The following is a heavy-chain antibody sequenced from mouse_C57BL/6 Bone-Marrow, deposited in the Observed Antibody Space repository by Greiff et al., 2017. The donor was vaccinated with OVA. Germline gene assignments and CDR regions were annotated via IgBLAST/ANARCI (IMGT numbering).Heavy chain of an antibody. V-gene: IGHV3-5*01. Sequence: VQLQQSGPGLVKPSQTVFLTCTVTGISITTGNYRWSWIRQFPGNKLEWIGYIYYSGTITYNPSLTSRTTITRDTPKNQFFLEMNSLTAEDTATYYGARDKDYDGVAFDYWGQGTTLTVSS. CDR1: GISITTGNYR. CDR3: ARDKDYDGVAFDY. D-gene: IGHD2-4*01. J-gene: IGHJ2*01. CDR2: IYYSGTI.